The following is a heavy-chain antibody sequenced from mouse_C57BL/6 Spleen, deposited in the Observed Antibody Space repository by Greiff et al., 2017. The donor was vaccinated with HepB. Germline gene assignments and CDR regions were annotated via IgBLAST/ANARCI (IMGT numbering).Heavy chain of an antibody. V-gene: IGHV5-16*01. CDR2: INYDGSST. CDR1: GFTFSDYY. D-gene: IGHD2-3*01. Sequence: EVKLMESEGGLVQPGSSMKLSCTASGFTFSDYYMAWVRQVPEKGLEWVANINYDGSSTYYLDSLKSRFIISRDNAKNILYLQMSSLKSEDTATYYCARAGDDGYYVSYFDYWGQGTTLTVSS. J-gene: IGHJ2*01. CDR3: ARAGDDGYYVSYFDY.